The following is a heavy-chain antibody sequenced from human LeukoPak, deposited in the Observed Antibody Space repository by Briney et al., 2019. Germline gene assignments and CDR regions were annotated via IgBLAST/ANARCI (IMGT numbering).Heavy chain of an antibody. CDR1: GGTFSSYA. CDR3: ASGMVRGPFDY. D-gene: IGHD3-10*01. V-gene: IGHV1-69*13. CDR2: IIPIFGTA. J-gene: IGHJ4*02. Sequence: GASVKVSCKASGGTFSSYAISWVRQAPGQGLEWMGGIIPIFGTANYAQKFQGRVTITADESTSTAYMELSSLRSEDTAVYYCASGMVRGPFDYCGQGTLVTVSS.